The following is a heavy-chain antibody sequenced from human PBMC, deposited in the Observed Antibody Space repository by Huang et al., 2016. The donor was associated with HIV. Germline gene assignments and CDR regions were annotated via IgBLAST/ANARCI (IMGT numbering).Heavy chain of an antibody. Sequence: SSVKVSCRASGGSFNNFGINWVRQAPGQGLEWMGGIIPRFGTRNVAQRFKDRVTITADETTGVVHLEVTSLRSDNTAVYFCAKRGGAWGSPYAFDLWGPGTMVTVSS. D-gene: IGHD3-16*01. V-gene: IGHV1-69*13. CDR3: AKRGGAWGSPYAFDL. CDR2: IIPRFGTR. CDR1: GGSFNNFG. J-gene: IGHJ3*01.